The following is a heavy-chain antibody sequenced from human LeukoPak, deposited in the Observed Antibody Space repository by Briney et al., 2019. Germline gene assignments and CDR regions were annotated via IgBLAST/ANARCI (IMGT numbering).Heavy chain of an antibody. CDR1: GFTFSRYT. Sequence: PGGSLRLSCAASGFTFSRYTMTWVRQAPGKGLEWVASIINTGSYKYYADSLKGRFTISRDNARNSLYLQMNSLRAEDTAVYYCARDRVGATTSPFDYWGQGTLVTVSS. V-gene: IGHV3-21*01. J-gene: IGHJ4*02. D-gene: IGHD1-26*01. CDR2: IINTGSYK. CDR3: ARDRVGATTSPFDY.